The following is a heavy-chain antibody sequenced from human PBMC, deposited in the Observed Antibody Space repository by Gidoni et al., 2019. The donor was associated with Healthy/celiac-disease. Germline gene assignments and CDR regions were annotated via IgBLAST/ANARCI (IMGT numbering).Heavy chain of an antibody. J-gene: IGHJ5*02. CDR3: VTEPELLPGGDPDWFDP. D-gene: IGHD2-15*01. CDR1: GFTFSSYA. Sequence: EVQLVESGGGLVQPGGSLRLSCSASGFTFSSYAMHWVRQAPGKGLEYVSAISSNGGSTYYADSVKGRFTISRDNSKNTLYLQMSSLRAEDTAVYYCVTEPELLPGGDPDWFDPWGQGTLVTVSS. V-gene: IGHV3-64D*09. CDR2: ISSNGGST.